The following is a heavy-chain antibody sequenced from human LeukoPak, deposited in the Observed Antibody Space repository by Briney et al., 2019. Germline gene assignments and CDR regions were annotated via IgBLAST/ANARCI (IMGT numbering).Heavy chain of an antibody. J-gene: IGHJ4*02. CDR2: ITSSGSSI. Sequence: GGSLRLSCAASGFTFSTYTMNWVRQAPGRGLEWVSYITSSGSSIYYADSVKGRFTISRDNAKNSLYLQMNSLRAEDTAVYYCARGYSTFDYWGQGTLVTVSS. V-gene: IGHV3-48*01. CDR1: GFTFSTYT. CDR3: ARGYSTFDY. D-gene: IGHD6-13*01.